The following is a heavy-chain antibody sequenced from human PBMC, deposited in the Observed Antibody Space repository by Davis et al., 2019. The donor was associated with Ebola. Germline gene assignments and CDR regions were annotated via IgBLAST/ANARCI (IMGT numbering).Heavy chain of an antibody. V-gene: IGHV1-69*04. J-gene: IGHJ4*02. CDR2: IIPILGIA. CDR3: ATGVGATDDY. CDR1: GYTFTTYD. Sequence: SVPVSCKASGYTFTTYDINWVRQATGQGLEWMGRIIPILGIANYAQKFQGRVTITADKSTSTAYMELSSLRSEDTAVYYCATGVGATDDYWGQGTLVTVSS. D-gene: IGHD1-26*01.